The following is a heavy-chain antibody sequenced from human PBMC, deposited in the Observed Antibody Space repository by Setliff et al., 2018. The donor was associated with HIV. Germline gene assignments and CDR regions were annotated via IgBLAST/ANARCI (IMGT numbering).Heavy chain of an antibody. J-gene: IGHJ4*02. Sequence: SETLSLTCAVYGRLFSGYYWSWFRQSPGKRLEWIGEINHSGDAYYSRSLMSRATLLVDTSKNQFSLKLSSVTAADTAVYYCARHFGGDYQLPDLFDYWGQGTLVTVSS. CDR2: INHSGDA. CDR3: ARHFGGDYQLPDLFDY. CDR1: GRLFSGYY. D-gene: IGHD2-2*01. V-gene: IGHV4-34*01.